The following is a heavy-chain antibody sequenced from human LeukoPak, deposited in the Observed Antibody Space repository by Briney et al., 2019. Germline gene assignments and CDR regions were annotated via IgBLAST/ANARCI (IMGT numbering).Heavy chain of an antibody. CDR3: ASHGLYSYGGSFDY. J-gene: IGHJ4*02. CDR2: ISGSGGST. Sequence: PGGSLRLSCAASGFTFSSYAMSWVRQAPGKGLEWVSAISGSGGSTYYADSVKGRFTISRDNSKNTLYLQMNSLRAEDTAVYYCASHGLYSYGGSFDYWGQGILVTVSS. V-gene: IGHV3-23*01. CDR1: GFTFSSYA. D-gene: IGHD5-18*01.